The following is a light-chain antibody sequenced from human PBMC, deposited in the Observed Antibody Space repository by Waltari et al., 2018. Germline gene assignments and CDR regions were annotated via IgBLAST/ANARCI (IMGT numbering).Light chain of an antibody. CDR2: EVT. V-gene: IGLV2-14*01. CDR3: AAYASANTLL. J-gene: IGLJ2*01. Sequence: QSALTQPASVSGSPGQSITISCTGTSDDIGNYRYVSWYQQHSGRAPKLILYEVTTRPSGVSDRFSGSKSGHTASLTISGLQTEDEADYYCAAYASANTLLFGGGTQLTVL. CDR1: SDDIGNYRY.